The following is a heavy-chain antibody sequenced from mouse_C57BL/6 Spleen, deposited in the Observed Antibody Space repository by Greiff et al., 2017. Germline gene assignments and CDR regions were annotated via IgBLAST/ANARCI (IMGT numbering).Heavy chain of an antibody. J-gene: IGHJ1*03. CDR3: ARRASYWYFDV. D-gene: IGHD3-1*01. CDR2: INSDGGST. V-gene: IGHV5-2*01. Sequence: EVQLVESGGGLVQPGESLKLSCESNEYAFPSHDMSWVRKTPEKRLELVAAINSDGGSTYYPDTMERRFIISRDNTNKTLYLQMSSLRSEDTALYYGARRASYWYFDVWGTGTTVTVSS. CDR1: EYAFPSHD.